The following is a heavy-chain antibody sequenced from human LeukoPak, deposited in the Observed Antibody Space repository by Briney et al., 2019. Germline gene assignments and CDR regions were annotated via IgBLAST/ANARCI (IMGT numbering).Heavy chain of an antibody. J-gene: IGHJ6*03. Sequence: PGGSLRLSCAASGFRFSDYYMSWIRQAPGKGLEWVSSISRGGSSKYSADAVEGRFTISRDNSKNTLYLQMNSLRAEDTAVYYCAKDFRGSYWGYYYYMDVWGKGTTVTVSS. CDR3: AKDFRGSYWGYYYYMDV. V-gene: IGHV3-11*01. D-gene: IGHD1-26*01. CDR2: ISRGGSSK. CDR1: GFRFSDYY.